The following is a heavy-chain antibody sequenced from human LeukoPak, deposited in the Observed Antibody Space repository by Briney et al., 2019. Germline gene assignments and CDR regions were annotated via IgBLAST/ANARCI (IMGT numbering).Heavy chain of an antibody. CDR3: ARLDIVATIVLESYAFDI. V-gene: IGHV4-59*01. J-gene: IGHJ3*02. Sequence: LETLSLTCTVSGGSISSYYWSWIRQPPGKGLEWIGYIYYSGSTNYNPSLKSRVTISVDTSKNQFSLKLSSVTAADTAVYYCARLDIVATIVLESYAFDIWGQGTMVTVSS. D-gene: IGHD5-12*01. CDR2: IYYSGST. CDR1: GGSISSYY.